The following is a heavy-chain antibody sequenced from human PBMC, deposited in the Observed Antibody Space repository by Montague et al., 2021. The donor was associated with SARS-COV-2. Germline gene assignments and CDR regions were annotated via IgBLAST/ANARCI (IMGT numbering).Heavy chain of an antibody. CDR3: ARHRQFSDWFDP. CDR1: GDSISDSIYL. J-gene: IGHJ5*02. D-gene: IGHD2/OR15-2a*01. CDR2: TSSSGPT. Sequence: SETLSLTCAVSGDSISDSIYLWAWIRQPPGEGLEFVGTTSSSGPTSYSASLRGRVTISVDTTNNQFSLKMTSVTAADTAVYYWARHRQFSDWFDPWGQGTLVTVSS. V-gene: IGHV4-39*01.